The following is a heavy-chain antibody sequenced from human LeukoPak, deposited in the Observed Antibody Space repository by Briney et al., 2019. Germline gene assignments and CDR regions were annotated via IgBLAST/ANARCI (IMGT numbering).Heavy chain of an antibody. D-gene: IGHD6-13*01. CDR3: AKGYSSSPPFDY. J-gene: IGHJ4*02. V-gene: IGHV3-30*02. CDR2: IRYDGSNK. Sequence: GGSLRLSCAASGFTFSSYGMHWVRQAPGKGLEWVAFIRYDGSNKYYADSVKGRFTISRDNSKNTLYLQMNSLRAEDTAVYYCAKGYSSSPPFDYWGQGTLVTVSS. CDR1: GFTFSSYG.